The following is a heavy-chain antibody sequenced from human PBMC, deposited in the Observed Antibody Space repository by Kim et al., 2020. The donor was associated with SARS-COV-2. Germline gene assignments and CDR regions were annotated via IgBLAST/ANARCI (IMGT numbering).Heavy chain of an antibody. Sequence: GGSLRLSCAASGFTFSSYAMSWVRQAPGKGLEWVSAISGSGGSTYHADSVKGRFTISRDNSKNTLYLQMNSLRAEDTAVYYCAKNQPKNDYGDYFGYWGQGTLVTVSS. J-gene: IGHJ4*02. V-gene: IGHV3-23*01. CDR3: AKNQPKNDYGDYFGY. CDR2: ISGSGGST. D-gene: IGHD4-17*01. CDR1: GFTFSSYA.